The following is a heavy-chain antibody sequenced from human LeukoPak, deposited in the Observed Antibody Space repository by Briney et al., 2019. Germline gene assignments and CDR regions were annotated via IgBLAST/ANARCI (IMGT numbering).Heavy chain of an antibody. CDR2: INHSGST. CDR1: GGSISGSY. Sequence: SETLSLTCTVSGGSISGSYWSWIRQPPGKGLEWIGEINHSGSTNYNPSLKSRVTISVDTSKNQFSLKLSSVTAADTAVYYCARGYFDYWGQGTLVTVSS. V-gene: IGHV4-34*01. CDR3: ARGYFDY. J-gene: IGHJ4*02.